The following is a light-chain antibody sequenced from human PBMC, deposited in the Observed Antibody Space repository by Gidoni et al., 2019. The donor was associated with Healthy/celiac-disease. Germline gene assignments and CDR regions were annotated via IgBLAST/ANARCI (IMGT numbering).Light chain of an antibody. V-gene: IGKV2-28*01. Sequence: DTVMTQPLLSLPVTPGEPASISCRSSQSLLHSNGYNYLDWYLQKPGQSPQLLIYLGSNRASGVPDRFSGSGSGTDFTLKISRVEAEDVGVYYCMQALQTSITFGQGTRLEIK. CDR1: QSLLHSNGYNY. J-gene: IGKJ5*01. CDR3: MQALQTSIT. CDR2: LGS.